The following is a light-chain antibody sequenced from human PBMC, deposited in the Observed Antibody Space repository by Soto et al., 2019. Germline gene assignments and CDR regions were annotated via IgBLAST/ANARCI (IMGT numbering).Light chain of an antibody. CDR1: SGDVGGYNY. Sequence: QSVLTQPPSASGSPGQSVTISCTGTSGDVGGYNYVSWYQQHPGKAPKLMIYEVSERPSGVPDRFSGSKSSNTASLTVSGLQAEDEADYYCSSYAGSNNFVFGTGTKLTVL. CDR2: EVS. CDR3: SSYAGSNNFV. J-gene: IGLJ1*01. V-gene: IGLV2-8*01.